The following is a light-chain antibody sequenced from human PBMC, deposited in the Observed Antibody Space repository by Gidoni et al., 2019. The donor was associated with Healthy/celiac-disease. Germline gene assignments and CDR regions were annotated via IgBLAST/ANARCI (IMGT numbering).Light chain of an antibody. CDR2: GAS. Sequence: ESVLTQSPGTLSLSPGERATLSCRASQSVSSSYLAWYQQKPGQAPRLLIYGASSRATGIPDRFSGSWSGTDFTLTISRLEPEDFAVYYCQQYGSSSFTFGPXTKVDIK. CDR3: QQYGSSSFT. V-gene: IGKV3-20*01. CDR1: QSVSSSY. J-gene: IGKJ3*01.